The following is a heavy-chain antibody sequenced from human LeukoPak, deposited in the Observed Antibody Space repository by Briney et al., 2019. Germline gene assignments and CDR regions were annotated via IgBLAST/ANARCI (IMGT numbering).Heavy chain of an antibody. CDR3: ARDLRESESHFSQY. V-gene: IGHV3-11*04. D-gene: IGHD3-3*01. Sequence: GGSLRLSCAASGFAFSDYYMSWIRQAPGKGLEWVSYISSSGSTIYYADSVKGRFTISRDNAKNSLYLQMNSLRAEDTAVYYCARDLRESESHFSQYWGQGTLVTVSS. CDR1: GFAFSDYY. J-gene: IGHJ4*02. CDR2: ISSSGSTI.